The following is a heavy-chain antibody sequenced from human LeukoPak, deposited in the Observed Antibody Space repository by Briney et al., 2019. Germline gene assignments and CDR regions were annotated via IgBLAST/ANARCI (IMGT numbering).Heavy chain of an antibody. V-gene: IGHV4-59*01. CDR1: GGSISSYY. CDR3: ARAGGGDPLDFDY. Sequence: SSETLSLTCTVSGGSISSYYWSWIRQPPGKGLEWIGYIYYSGSTNYNPSLKSRVTISVDKSKNQFSLKLSSVTAADTAVYYCARAGGGDPLDFDYWGQGTLVTVSS. J-gene: IGHJ4*02. D-gene: IGHD2-21*02. CDR2: IYYSGST.